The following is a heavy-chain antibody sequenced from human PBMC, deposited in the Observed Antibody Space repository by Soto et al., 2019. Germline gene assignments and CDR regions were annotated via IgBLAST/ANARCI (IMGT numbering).Heavy chain of an antibody. D-gene: IGHD6-13*01. Sequence: QVQLVESGGGVVQPGRSLRLSCAASGFTFSSYAMHWVRQAPGKGLEWVAVISYDGSNKYYADSVKGRFTISRNNSKNTLYLHMNSLRAEDTAVYYCARDIAAAGTVYYYYGMDVWGQGTTVTVSS. CDR1: GFTFSSYA. CDR3: ARDIAAAGTVYYYYGMDV. CDR2: ISYDGSNK. V-gene: IGHV3-30-3*01. J-gene: IGHJ6*02.